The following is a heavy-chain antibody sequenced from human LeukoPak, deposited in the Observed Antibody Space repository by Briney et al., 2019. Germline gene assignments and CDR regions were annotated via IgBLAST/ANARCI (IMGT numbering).Heavy chain of an antibody. CDR3: AKDKAGDTADYYGMDV. D-gene: IGHD5-18*01. CDR2: ISYDGSNK. V-gene: IGHV3-30*18. CDR1: GFTFNSYG. J-gene: IGHJ6*04. Sequence: PGGSLRLSCAASGFTFNSYGMHWVRQAPGKGLEWVTLISYDGSNKYYADSVKGRFTISRDNSKSTLYLQMNSLRAEDTPVYYCAKDKAGDTADYYGMDVWGKGTTVTVSS.